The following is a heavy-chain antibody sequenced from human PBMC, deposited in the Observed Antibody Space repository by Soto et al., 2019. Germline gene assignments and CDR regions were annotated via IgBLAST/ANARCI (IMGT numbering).Heavy chain of an antibody. CDR1: GFTFDDYA. CDR3: AKGIIAAVLTVWDY. J-gene: IGHJ4*02. CDR2: ISWNSGSI. D-gene: IGHD6-13*01. V-gene: IGHV3-9*01. Sequence: GGSLRLSCAASGFTFDDYAIHWGRQAPGKGLEWVSGISWNSGSIGYADSVKGRFTISRDNAKNSLYLQMNSLRAEDTALYYCAKGIIAAVLTVWDYWGQGTLVTVSS.